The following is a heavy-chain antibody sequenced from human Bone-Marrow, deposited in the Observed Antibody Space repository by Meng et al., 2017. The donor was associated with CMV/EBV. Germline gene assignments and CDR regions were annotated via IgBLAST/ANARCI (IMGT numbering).Heavy chain of an antibody. J-gene: IGHJ5*02. CDR2: IGTAGDT. Sequence: GESLKISCAASGFTFSSYDMHWVRQATGKGLEWVSAIGTAGDTYYPGSVKGRFTISRDNAKNSLYLQMNSLRAEDTAMYYCVRGFWGPWGQGTLVTVSS. CDR3: VRGFWGP. CDR1: GFTFSSYD. D-gene: IGHD3-16*01. V-gene: IGHV3-13*01.